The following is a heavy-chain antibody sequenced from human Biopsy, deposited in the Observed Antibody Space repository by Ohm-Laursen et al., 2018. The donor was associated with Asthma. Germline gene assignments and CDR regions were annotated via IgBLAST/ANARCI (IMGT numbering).Heavy chain of an antibody. CDR3: VKDTDEIRGYYTFEV. CDR2: MSYDGSIK. D-gene: IGHD3-22*01. CDR1: GFTFSSYG. V-gene: IGHV3-33*05. Sequence: SLRLSCAASGFTFSSYGMDWVRQAPGKGLEGVALMSYDGSIKDYADSVKGRFTISRDNSKNTVDLQMRSLRAEDTAIYYCVKDTDEIRGYYTFEVWGQGTMVTVSS. J-gene: IGHJ3*01.